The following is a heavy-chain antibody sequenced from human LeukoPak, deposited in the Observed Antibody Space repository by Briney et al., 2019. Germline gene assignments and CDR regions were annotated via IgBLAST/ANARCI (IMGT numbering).Heavy chain of an antibody. V-gene: IGHV4-4*07. CDR2: IYTSGST. D-gene: IGHD3-3*01. Sequence: SETLSPTCTVSGGSISSYYWSWIRQPAGKGLEWIGRIYTSGSTNYNPSLKSRVTMSVDTSKNQFSLKLSSVTAADTAVYYCARDGTYYDFWSGYWYYGMDVWGQGTTVTVSS. CDR3: ARDGTYYDFWSGYWYYGMDV. CDR1: GGSISSYY. J-gene: IGHJ6*02.